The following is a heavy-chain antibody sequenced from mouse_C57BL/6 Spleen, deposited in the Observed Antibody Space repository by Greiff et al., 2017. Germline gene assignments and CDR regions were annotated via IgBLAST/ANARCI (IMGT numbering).Heavy chain of an antibody. CDR3: ATHYYGISPWFAY. J-gene: IGHJ3*01. Sequence: VQLQQSGPELVKPGASVKISCKASGYAFSSSWMNWVKQRPGKGLEWIGRIYPGDGDTNYNGKFKGKATLTADKSSSKAYMQLSSLTSEDSAVYFCATHYYGISPWFAYWGQGTLVTVSA. CDR1: GYAFSSSW. D-gene: IGHD1-1*01. CDR2: IYPGDGDT. V-gene: IGHV1-82*01.